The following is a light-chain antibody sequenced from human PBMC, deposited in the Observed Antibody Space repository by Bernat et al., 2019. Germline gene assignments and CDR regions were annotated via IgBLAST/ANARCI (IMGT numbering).Light chain of an antibody. V-gene: IGLV3-21*02. Sequence: SYVLSQPPSVSVAPGETARLTCGRDNIGGRSDHWYQQKPGQAPVFVVDDDSDRPSGIPDRFSGSNSGNTATLTISSVEGEDEADYYCRVWGTGNDGVFGGGTKLTVL. CDR2: DDS. J-gene: IGLJ3*02. CDR1: NIGGRS. CDR3: RVWGTGNDGV.